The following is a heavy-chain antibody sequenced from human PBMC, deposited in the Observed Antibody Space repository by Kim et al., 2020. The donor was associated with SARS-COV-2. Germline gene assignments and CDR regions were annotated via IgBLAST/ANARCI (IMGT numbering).Heavy chain of an antibody. V-gene: IGHV3-73*01. J-gene: IGHJ4*02. Sequence: GVSPRLSCVASGVTLSGSTIHWVRQASGKGLEWIGRIRGQSNNYAATYAESLKGRFTFSRDDSRNTAYLQMNSLKTEDTAVYYCIRREYSGTYYVDWGQGTQVTVSS. D-gene: IGHD1-26*01. CDR2: IRGQSNNYAA. CDR3: IRREYSGTYYVD. CDR1: GVTLSGST.